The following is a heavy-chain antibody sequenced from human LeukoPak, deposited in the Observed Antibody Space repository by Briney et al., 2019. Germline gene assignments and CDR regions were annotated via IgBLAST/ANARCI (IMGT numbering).Heavy chain of an antibody. V-gene: IGHV3-21*01. Sequence: PGGSLRLSCAASGFTFSSYSMNWVRQAPGKGLEWVSSISSSSSYIYYADSVKGRFTISRDNAKNSLYLQMNSLRAEDTAVYYCARGHAGYETLDYWGQGTLVTVSS. D-gene: IGHD5-12*01. CDR3: ARGHAGYETLDY. CDR2: ISSSSSYI. CDR1: GFTFSSYS. J-gene: IGHJ4*02.